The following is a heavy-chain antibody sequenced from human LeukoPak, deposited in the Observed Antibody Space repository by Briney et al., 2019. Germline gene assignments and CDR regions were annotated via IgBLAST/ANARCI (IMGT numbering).Heavy chain of an antibody. CDR1: GFIFSDYY. J-gene: IGHJ6*03. CDR2: ISSSGSTI. V-gene: IGHV3-11*04. Sequence: GGSLRLSCAASGFIFSDYYMSWIRQAPGKGLEWVSYISSSGSTIYYADSVKGRFTISRDNAKNSLHLQMNSLRAEDTAVYYCARGRNWGYYYMDVWGKGTTVTVSS. CDR3: ARGRNWGYYYMDV. D-gene: IGHD7-27*01.